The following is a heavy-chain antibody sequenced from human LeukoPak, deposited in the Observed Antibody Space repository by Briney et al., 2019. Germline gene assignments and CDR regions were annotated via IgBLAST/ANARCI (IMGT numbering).Heavy chain of an antibody. D-gene: IGHD6-13*01. CDR2: INPNIGDT. CDR3: ARDPGAQIYAGTLANDH. J-gene: IGHJ4*02. V-gene: IGHV1-2*02. CDR1: GYTFTGYY. Sequence: GASVKVSCKASGYTFTGYYMHWMRQAPGQRLEWMGWINPNIGDTNYAQKFRGRVTMTRDTPISTAYMELSRLRSDDTAVYYCARDPGAQIYAGTLANDHWGQGTLVTVSS.